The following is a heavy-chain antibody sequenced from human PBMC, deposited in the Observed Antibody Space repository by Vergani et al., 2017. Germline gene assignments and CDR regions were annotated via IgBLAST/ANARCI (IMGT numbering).Heavy chain of an antibody. V-gene: IGHV4-39*01. D-gene: IGHD6-19*01. CDR3: ARHSTVEWLVKLGWIDP. CDR2: IYYSGST. CDR1: GASIRSSNYY. J-gene: IGHJ5*02. Sequence: QLQLQESGPGLVKPSATLSLTCSVSGASIRSSNYYWGWIRQPPGKGLEWIASIYYSGSTYYNPSLKRRGTISVDTSKNQFSLKLSSVNAADTAVYFCARHSTVEWLVKLGWIDPWGQGILVTVSS.